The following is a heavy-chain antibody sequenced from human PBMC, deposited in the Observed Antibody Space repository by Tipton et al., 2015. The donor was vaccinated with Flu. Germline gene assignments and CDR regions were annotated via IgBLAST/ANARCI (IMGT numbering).Heavy chain of an antibody. J-gene: IGHJ2*01. CDR3: AKGHYWEPGFWYFDL. V-gene: IGHV3-23*01. Sequence: SLRLSCVASEFTFSTYGMSWVRQAPEKGLEWVSCISAGGDRTYYADSVKGRFTISRDNSKSTLYLEMNSLRGDDTAVYYCAKGHYWEPGFWYFDLWGRGTLVTVSS. CDR2: ISAGGDRT. CDR1: EFTFSTYG. D-gene: IGHD1-26*01.